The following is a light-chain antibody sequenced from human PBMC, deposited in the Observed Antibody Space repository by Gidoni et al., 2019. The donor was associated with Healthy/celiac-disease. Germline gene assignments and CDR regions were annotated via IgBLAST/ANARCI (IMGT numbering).Light chain of an antibody. J-gene: IGKJ3*01. V-gene: IGKV1-33*01. CDR2: DAS. Sequence: DIQMTQSPSSLSASVGDRVTITCQASQDISNNLNWYQQKPGKAPQLLLYDASTFEKAVPSRFSGSGSGTDFTFTISGLQPADIATSYCQPYATLPLFGPGTKVDIK. CDR1: QDISNN. CDR3: QPYATLPL.